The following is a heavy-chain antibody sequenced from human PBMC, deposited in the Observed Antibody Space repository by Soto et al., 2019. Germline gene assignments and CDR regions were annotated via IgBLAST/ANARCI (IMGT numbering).Heavy chain of an antibody. J-gene: IGHJ4*02. CDR1: GFTFSSYA. CDR2: ISGSGGST. Sequence: GGSLRLSCAASGFTFSSYAMNWVRQAPGKGLEWVSAISGSGGSTYYADSVKGRFTISRDNSKNTLYLQMNSLRAEDTAVYYCAKSAYYYDSSGYPYYFDYWGQGTLVTVSS. D-gene: IGHD3-22*01. CDR3: AKSAYYYDSSGYPYYFDY. V-gene: IGHV3-23*01.